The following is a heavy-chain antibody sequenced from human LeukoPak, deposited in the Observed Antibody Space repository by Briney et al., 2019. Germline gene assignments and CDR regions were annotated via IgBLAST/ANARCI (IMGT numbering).Heavy chain of an antibody. CDR3: ARGEYSYGLYYYYMDV. J-gene: IGHJ6*03. CDR2: IYYSGST. D-gene: IGHD5-18*01. V-gene: IGHV4-59*12. Sequence: PSETLSLTCTVSGGSISSYYWSWIRQPPGKGLEWIGYIYYSGSTNYNPSLKSRVTISVDTSKNQFSLKLSSVTAADTAVYYCARGEYSYGLYYYYMDVWGKGTTVTISS. CDR1: GGSISSYY.